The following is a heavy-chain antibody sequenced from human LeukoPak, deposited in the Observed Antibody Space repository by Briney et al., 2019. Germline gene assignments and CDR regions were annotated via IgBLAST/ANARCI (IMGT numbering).Heavy chain of an antibody. V-gene: IGHV4-34*01. CDR3: ARGLRWLQSPGPNDY. J-gene: IGHJ4*02. D-gene: IGHD5-24*01. CDR1: GGSFSGYY. Sequence: SETLSLTCAVYGGSFSGYYWSWIRQPPGKGLEWIGEINHSGSTNYNPSLKSRVTISVDTSKNQFSLKLSSVTAADTAVYYCARGLRWLQSPGPNDYWGQGALVTVSS. CDR2: INHSGST.